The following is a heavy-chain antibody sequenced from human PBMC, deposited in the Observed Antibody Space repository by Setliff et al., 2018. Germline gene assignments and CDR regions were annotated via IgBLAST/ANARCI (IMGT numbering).Heavy chain of an antibody. V-gene: IGHV4-34*01. J-gene: IGHJ4*02. CDR1: GESFSGHY. CDR2: INHSGST. D-gene: IGHD2-21*02. Sequence: SETLSLTCAVYGESFSGHYWSWIHQPPGKGLEWIGEINHSGSTNYNPSLKSRVTISVDTSKNQFSLKLSSVAAADTAVYYCARGFDVCGGGACYTDGPYYFDYWGLGTLVTVAS. CDR3: ARGFDVCGGGACYTDGPYYFDY.